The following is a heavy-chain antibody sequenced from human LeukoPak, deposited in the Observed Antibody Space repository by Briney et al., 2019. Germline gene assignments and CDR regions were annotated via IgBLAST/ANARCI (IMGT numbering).Heavy chain of an antibody. Sequence: PGGSLRLSCAASGFTFSSYAMSWVRQASGKGLEWVSAISGSGGSTYYADSVKGRFTISRDNSKNTLYLQMNSLRAEDTAVYYCAKVYDFWSDYPDYWGQGTLVTVSS. CDR2: ISGSGGST. D-gene: IGHD3-3*01. CDR3: AKVYDFWSDYPDY. V-gene: IGHV3-23*01. J-gene: IGHJ4*02. CDR1: GFTFSSYA.